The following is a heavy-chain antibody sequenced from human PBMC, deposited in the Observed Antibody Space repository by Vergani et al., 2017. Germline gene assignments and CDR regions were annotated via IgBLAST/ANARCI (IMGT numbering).Heavy chain of an antibody. J-gene: IGHJ4*02. CDR2: ISSSSSTI. CDR3: ARARVGATTTSHFDY. Sequence: EVQLVESGGGLVQPGGSLRLSCAASGFTFSSYSMNWVRQAPGKGLEWVSYISSSSSTIYYADSVKGRFTISRDNAKNSLYLQMNSLRDEDTAVYYCARARVGATTTSHFDYWGQGTLVTVSS. D-gene: IGHD1-26*01. V-gene: IGHV3-48*02. CDR1: GFTFSSYS.